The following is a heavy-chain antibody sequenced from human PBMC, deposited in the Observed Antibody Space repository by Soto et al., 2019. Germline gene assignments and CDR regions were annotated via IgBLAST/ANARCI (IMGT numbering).Heavy chain of an antibody. D-gene: IGHD3-10*01. CDR3: AKCPYYYGSGSYPFYYFDY. Sequence: PGGSLRLSCAASGFTFSSYEMNWVRQAPGKGLEWVSYISSSGSTIYYADSVKGRFTISRDNAKNSLYLQMNSLRAEDTAVYYCAKCPYYYGSGSYPFYYFDYWGQGTLVTVSS. CDR2: ISSSGSTI. V-gene: IGHV3-48*03. J-gene: IGHJ4*02. CDR1: GFTFSSYE.